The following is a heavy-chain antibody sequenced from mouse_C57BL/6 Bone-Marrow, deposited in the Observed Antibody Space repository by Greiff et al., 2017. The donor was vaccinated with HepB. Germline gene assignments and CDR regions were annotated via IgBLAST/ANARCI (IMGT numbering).Heavy chain of an antibody. CDR1: GFTFSDYG. CDR2: ISSGSSTI. D-gene: IGHD4-1*01. V-gene: IGHV5-17*01. CDR3: ARLGLAWFAY. J-gene: IGHJ3*01. Sequence: EVQGVESGGGLVKPGGSLKLSCAASGFTFSDYGMHWVRQAPEKGLEGVAYISSGSSTIYYADTVKGRFTISRVKAKNTLFLQMTSMRSEDTAMYYCARLGLAWFAYWGQGTLVTVSA.